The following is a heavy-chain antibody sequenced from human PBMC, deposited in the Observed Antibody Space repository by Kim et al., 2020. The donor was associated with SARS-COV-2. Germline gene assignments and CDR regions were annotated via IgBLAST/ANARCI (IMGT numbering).Heavy chain of an antibody. CDR2: IKSKTDGGTT. CDR3: TTDEETVTMAFDY. V-gene: IGHV3-15*01. J-gene: IGHJ4*02. Sequence: GGSLRLSCAASGFTFSNAWMSWVRQAPGKGLEWVGRIKSKTDGGTTDYAAPVKGRFTISRDDSKNTLYLQMNSLKTEDTAVYYCTTDEETVTMAFDYWGQGTLVTVSS. CDR1: GFTFSNAW. D-gene: IGHD4-17*01.